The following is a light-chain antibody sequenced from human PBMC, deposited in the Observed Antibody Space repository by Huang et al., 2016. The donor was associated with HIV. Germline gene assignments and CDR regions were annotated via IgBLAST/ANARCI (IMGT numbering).Light chain of an antibody. CDR3: QQYGNSPYT. CDR1: QSVSSSY. CDR2: GAS. V-gene: IGKV3-20*01. J-gene: IGKJ2*01. Sequence: EIVLTQSPGTLSLSPGERATLSCRASQSVSSSYLAWYQQKPGQTPRLLIYGASSRATGIPDRFSGSGSGTDFTRTISRLEPEDFAVYYCQQYGNSPYTFGQGTKLEIK.